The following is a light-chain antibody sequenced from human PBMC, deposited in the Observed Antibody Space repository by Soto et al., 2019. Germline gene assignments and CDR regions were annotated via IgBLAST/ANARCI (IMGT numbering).Light chain of an antibody. CDR1: SSDIGFYNY. J-gene: IGLJ1*01. CDR3: SSYSTSFFYV. V-gene: IGLV2-14*01. Sequence: QPVLTQPASVSGSPGQSITISCTGTSSDIGFYNYVSWYQQYAGQAPKLLIYGVTNRPSGISYRFSGSKSGSTASLTIYGLRDEDEADYYCSSYSTSFFYVFGTGTKVTVL. CDR2: GVT.